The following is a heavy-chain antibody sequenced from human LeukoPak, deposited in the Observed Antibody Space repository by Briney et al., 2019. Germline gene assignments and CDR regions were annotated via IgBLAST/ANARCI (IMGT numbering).Heavy chain of an antibody. CDR2: ISSSSSTI. V-gene: IGHV3-48*01. CDR3: ARDLYSSGWYGLGY. J-gene: IGHJ4*02. D-gene: IGHD6-19*01. Sequence: PGGSLRLSCAASGFTFSSYSMNWVRQAPGKGLEWVSYISSSSSTIYYADSVKGRFTISRDNAKNSLYLQMNSLRAEDTAVYHCARDLYSSGWYGLGYWGQGTLVTVSS. CDR1: GFTFSSYS.